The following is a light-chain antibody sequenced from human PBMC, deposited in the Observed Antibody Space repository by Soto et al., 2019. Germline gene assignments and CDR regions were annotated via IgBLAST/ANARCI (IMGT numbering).Light chain of an antibody. CDR1: QSVSSSY. CDR2: GAS. Sequence: EIVLTQSPCTLSLSTGERATLSCRASQSVSSSYLAWYQQKPGQAPRLLIYGASSRATGIPDRFSGSGSGTDFTLTISRLEPEDFATYYCQQSYSTPPTFGQGTRLAIK. CDR3: QQSYSTPPT. J-gene: IGKJ5*01. V-gene: IGKV3-20*01.